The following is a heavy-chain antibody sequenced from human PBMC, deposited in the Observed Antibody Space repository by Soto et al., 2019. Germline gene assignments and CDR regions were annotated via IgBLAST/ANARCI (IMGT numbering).Heavy chain of an antibody. Sequence: GESLKISCKGSGYTFTDYWIGWVRQLPGKGLEWMGIIYPGDSDTRYSPSFQGHVTITVDKSISTAYLQWSSLKASDTAMYYCARHARVQLWLHRYYYYGMDVWGQGTTVTVSS. CDR3: ARHARVQLWLHRYYYYGMDV. CDR1: GYTFTDYW. D-gene: IGHD5-18*01. J-gene: IGHJ6*02. V-gene: IGHV5-51*01. CDR2: IYPGDSDT.